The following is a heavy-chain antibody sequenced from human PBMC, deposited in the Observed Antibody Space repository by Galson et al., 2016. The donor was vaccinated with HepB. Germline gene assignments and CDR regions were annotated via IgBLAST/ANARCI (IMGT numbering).Heavy chain of an antibody. Sequence: SLRLSCAASGFSFEDHGMHWVRQAPGKGLEWVSSINWNSRSLDYADSVRGRFTISRDNAKNSLFLQMNSLKLEDAAPYYCAKEHAGSRGWYFDLWGRGTLVTVSS. CDR3: AKEHAGSRGWYFDL. V-gene: IGHV3-9*01. CDR2: INWNSRSL. CDR1: GFSFEDHG. J-gene: IGHJ2*01. D-gene: IGHD1-26*01.